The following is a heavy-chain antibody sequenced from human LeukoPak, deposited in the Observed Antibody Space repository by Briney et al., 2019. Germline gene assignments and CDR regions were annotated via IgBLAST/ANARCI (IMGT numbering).Heavy chain of an antibody. CDR3: ARVGRNYDFWNGSPGDYYMDV. CDR2: ISSSSSYI. J-gene: IGHJ6*03. D-gene: IGHD3-3*01. V-gene: IGHV3-21*01. CDR1: GFTFSSYS. Sequence: GGSLRLSCAASGFTFSSYSMNWVRQAPGKGLEWVSSISSSSSYIYYADSVKGRFTISRDNAKNSLYLQMNSLRAEDTAVYYCARVGRNYDFWNGSPGDYYMDVWGKGTTVTVSS.